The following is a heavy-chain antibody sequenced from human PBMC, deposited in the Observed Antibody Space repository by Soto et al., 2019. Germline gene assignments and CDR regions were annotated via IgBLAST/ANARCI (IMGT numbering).Heavy chain of an antibody. CDR1: GFTFSSHE. V-gene: IGHV3-48*03. D-gene: IGHD3-3*01. CDR3: ARDRSLIFAVPPYGMDV. Sequence: PGGSLRLSSVVSGFTFSSHEMNWVRQAPGKGPEWIAKIGKGGGSTSYADSVKGRFTISRDNARDSLYLHMANLRAEDTAVYYCARDRSLIFAVPPYGMDVWGQGTTVTVSS. J-gene: IGHJ6*02. CDR2: IGKGGGST.